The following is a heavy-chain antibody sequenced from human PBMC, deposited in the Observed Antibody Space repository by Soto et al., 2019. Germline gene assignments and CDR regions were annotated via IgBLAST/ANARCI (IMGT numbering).Heavy chain of an antibody. CDR3: ARSTNDYGDRH. V-gene: IGHV1-8*01. J-gene: IGHJ4*02. D-gene: IGHD4-17*01. CDR2: MNPNSGNT. Sequence: QVQLVQSGAEVKKPGASVKVSGKASGYTFTSYDINGGRQATGQGLEWMGWMNPNSGNTGYAQKFQGRVTMTSNTSISTAYMELSSLRSEDTAVYYCARSTNDYGDRHWGQGTLVTVSS. CDR1: GYTFTSYD.